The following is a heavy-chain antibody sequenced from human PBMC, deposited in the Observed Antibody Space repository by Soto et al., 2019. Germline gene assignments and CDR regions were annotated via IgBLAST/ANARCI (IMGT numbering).Heavy chain of an antibody. V-gene: IGHV4-30-4*01. CDR3: ARDCVGPKDYGDYQWVTNDY. Sequence: QVQLQESGPGLVKPSQTLSLTCTVSGGSISSGDYYWSWIRQPPGKGLEWIGYIYYSGSTYYNPSLRSRVTISADTSKNQFSRKPSAVTAADTAVYYCARDCVGPKDYGDYQWVTNDYWGQGTLVTASS. CDR2: IYYSGST. D-gene: IGHD4-17*01. CDR1: GGSISSGDYY. J-gene: IGHJ4*02.